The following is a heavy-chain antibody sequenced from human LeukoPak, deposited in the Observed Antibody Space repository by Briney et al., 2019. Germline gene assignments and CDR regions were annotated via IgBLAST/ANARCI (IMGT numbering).Heavy chain of an antibody. V-gene: IGHV1-69*05. CDR3: AREAWFGELSYFDY. CDR2: IIPIFGTA. J-gene: IGHJ4*02. D-gene: IGHD3-10*01. CDR1: GGTFSSYA. Sequence: SVKVSCKASGGTFSSYAISWVRQAPGQGLEWMGGIIPIFGTANYAQKFQGRVTITTDESTSTAYMELSSLRSEYTAVYYCAREAWFGELSYFDYWGQGTLVTVSS.